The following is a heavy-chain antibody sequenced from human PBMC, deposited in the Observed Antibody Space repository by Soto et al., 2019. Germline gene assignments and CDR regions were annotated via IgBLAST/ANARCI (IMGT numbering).Heavy chain of an antibody. J-gene: IGHJ6*02. CDR1: GGTFSSYA. D-gene: IGHD2-2*03. Sequence: ASVKVSCKASGGTFSSYAISWVRQAPGQGLEWMGGVIPIFGTANYAQKFQGRVTITADKSTSTAYMELSSLRSEDTAVYYCAREGALGSPDVWGQGTTVTVSS. CDR3: AREGALGSPDV. CDR2: VIPIFGTA. V-gene: IGHV1-69*06.